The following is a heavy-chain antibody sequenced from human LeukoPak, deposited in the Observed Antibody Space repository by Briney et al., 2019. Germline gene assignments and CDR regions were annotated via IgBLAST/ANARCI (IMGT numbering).Heavy chain of an antibody. Sequence: GGSLRPSCAASGFTFSSYWMHWVRQAPGKGLVWVSRINCDGSSTSYADSVKGRFTISRDNAKNTLYLQMNSLRAEDTAVYYCARDKSGHRPAYDFWSGPAGGMDVWGQGTTVTVSS. D-gene: IGHD3-3*01. CDR2: INCDGSST. CDR1: GFTFSSYW. V-gene: IGHV3-74*01. J-gene: IGHJ6*02. CDR3: ARDKSGHRPAYDFWSGPAGGMDV.